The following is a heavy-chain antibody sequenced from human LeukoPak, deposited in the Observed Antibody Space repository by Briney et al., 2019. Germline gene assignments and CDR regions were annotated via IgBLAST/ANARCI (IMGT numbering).Heavy chain of an antibody. Sequence: PSETLSLTCTVSGGSIRSGGYYWSWIRQPAGKGLEWIGRIYTSGSTNYNPSLKSRVTISLDTSNNHFSLKLISVTAADTALYYCAREVRSNDAFDVWGQGIMVNVAS. CDR3: AREVRSNDAFDV. CDR2: IYTSGST. D-gene: IGHD3-10*01. CDR1: GGSIRSGGYY. V-gene: IGHV4-61*02. J-gene: IGHJ3*01.